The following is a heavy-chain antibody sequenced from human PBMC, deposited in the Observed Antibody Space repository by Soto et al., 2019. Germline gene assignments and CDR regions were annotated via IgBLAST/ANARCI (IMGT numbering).Heavy chain of an antibody. CDR1: GFTFSSYG. D-gene: IGHD5-12*01. J-gene: IGHJ4*02. V-gene: IGHV3-33*01. Sequence: QVQLVESGGGVVQPGRSLRLSCAASGFTFSSYGMHWVRQAPGKGLAWVAVIWYDGSNKYYADSVKGRFTISRDNSKNTLYLQMNSLRAEDTAVYYCARGDHSGYDYGLDYWGQGTLVTVSS. CDR3: ARGDHSGYDYGLDY. CDR2: IWYDGSNK.